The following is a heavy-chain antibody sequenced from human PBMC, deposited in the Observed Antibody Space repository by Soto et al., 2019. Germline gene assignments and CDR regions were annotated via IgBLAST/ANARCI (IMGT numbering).Heavy chain of an antibody. V-gene: IGHV3-74*01. J-gene: IGHJ4*01. CDR2: INSEGGIT. Sequence: PGGSLRLSCGASGFTFSRYWMHWVRRAPGKGLVWVSRINSEGGITSYADSVKGRFTISRDNSKNTLYLQMNSLRAEDTAVYYCAKDRELVVFPRSFFDYWGHGTLVTVSS. CDR1: GFTFSRYW. CDR3: AKDRELVVFPRSFFDY. D-gene: IGHD3-22*01.